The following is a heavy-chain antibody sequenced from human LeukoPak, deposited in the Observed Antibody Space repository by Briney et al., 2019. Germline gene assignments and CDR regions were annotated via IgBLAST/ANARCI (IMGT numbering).Heavy chain of an antibody. CDR2: ISSSSSYI. Sequence: GGSLRLSCAASGFTFSSYSMNWVRQAPGKGLEWVSSISSSSSYIYYADSVKGRFTISRDNAKNSLYLQMNSLRAEDTAVYYCARDGDIVVVPAAIRPFDYWGQGTLVTVSS. J-gene: IGHJ4*02. V-gene: IGHV3-21*01. CDR3: ARDGDIVVVPAAIRPFDY. CDR1: GFTFSSYS. D-gene: IGHD2-2*02.